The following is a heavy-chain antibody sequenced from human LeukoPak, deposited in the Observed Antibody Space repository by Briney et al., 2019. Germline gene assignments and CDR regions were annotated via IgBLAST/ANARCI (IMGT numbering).Heavy chain of an antibody. CDR1: GGSISSGSYY. V-gene: IGHV4-61*02. CDR3: ARDKRYYDILTGYSNYYMDV. J-gene: IGHJ6*03. D-gene: IGHD3-9*01. CDR2: IYTSGST. Sequence: PSETLSLTCTVSGGSISSGSYYWSWIRQPAGKGLEWIGRIYTSGSTNYNPSLKSRVTISVDTSKNQFSLKLSSVTAADTAVYYCARDKRYYDILTGYSNYYMDVWGKGTAVTISS.